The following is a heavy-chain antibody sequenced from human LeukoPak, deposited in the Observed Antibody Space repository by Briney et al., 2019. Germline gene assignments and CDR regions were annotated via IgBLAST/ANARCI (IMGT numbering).Heavy chain of an antibody. CDR3: ARVRGGN. CDR1: GFTFSDFW. V-gene: IGHV3-74*01. CDR2: INEYGTT. D-gene: IGHD3-16*01. J-gene: IGHJ4*02. Sequence: GGSLRLSCAASGFTFSDFWMYWVRQAPGKGLVWISNINEYGTTAYADSVEGRFTISRDNAKNILYLQMNSLRAEDTAVYYCARVRGGNWGRGTLVTVSS.